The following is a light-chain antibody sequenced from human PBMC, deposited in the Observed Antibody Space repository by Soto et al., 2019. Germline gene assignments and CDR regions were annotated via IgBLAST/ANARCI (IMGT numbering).Light chain of an antibody. CDR3: AAWDDSLNALI. Sequence: QSVLTQPPSASGTPGQRVTISCSGSSSSIGSNIVNWYQQLPGRAPKLVIDSSNQRPSGVPDRFSGSKSGTSASLAISGLQSGDEADYYCAAWDDSLNALIFGGGTKLTVL. CDR2: SSN. J-gene: IGLJ2*01. V-gene: IGLV1-44*01. CDR1: SSSIGSNI.